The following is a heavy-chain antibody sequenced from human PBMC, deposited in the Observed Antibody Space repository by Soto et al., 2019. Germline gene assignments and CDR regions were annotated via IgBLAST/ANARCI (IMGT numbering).Heavy chain of an antibody. CDR1: GGSINSSYW. CDR2: ISHGGST. Sequence: QVQLQESGPGLVKPSETLSLTCVFSGGSINSSYWWNWVRQPPGKGLEWFGDISHGGSTNFNPSLKSRAAISVDKYKNHSPLKLDSVTAADTAVYNCARELSGIQAFDSWGQGTLVTVSS. D-gene: IGHD1-20*01. J-gene: IGHJ4*01. V-gene: IGHV4-4*02. CDR3: ARELSGIQAFDS.